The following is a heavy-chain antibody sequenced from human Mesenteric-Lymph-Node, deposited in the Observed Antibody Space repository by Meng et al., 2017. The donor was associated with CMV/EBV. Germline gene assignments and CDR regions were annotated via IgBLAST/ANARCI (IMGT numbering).Heavy chain of an antibody. CDR2: ISSSGSTI. CDR1: GFTFDNYD. Sequence: GGSLRLSCEASGFTFDNYDMNWVRQAPGKGLEWISYISSSGSTINYADSVKGRFTISRDNAKNSLYLQMNSLRAEDTAVYYCARETSHGLFDYWGQGTLVTVSS. J-gene: IGHJ4*02. V-gene: IGHV3-48*03. D-gene: IGHD5-24*01. CDR3: ARETSHGLFDY.